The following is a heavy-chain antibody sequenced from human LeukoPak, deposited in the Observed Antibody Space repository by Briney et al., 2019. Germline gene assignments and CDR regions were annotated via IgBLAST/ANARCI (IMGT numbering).Heavy chain of an antibody. J-gene: IGHJ4*02. Sequence: GSSVKVSCKASGGTFISYAISWVGQAPGQGGEWMGGIIPIFGTANYAQKVQGRVTITTDEDTSTDYMELSSLRSEHTAVYYCATSRDGYKFGKWTLIDYWGQGTLVTVSS. CDR2: IIPIFGTA. CDR1: GGTFISYA. CDR3: ATSRDGYKFGKWTLIDY. V-gene: IGHV1-69*05. D-gene: IGHD5-24*01.